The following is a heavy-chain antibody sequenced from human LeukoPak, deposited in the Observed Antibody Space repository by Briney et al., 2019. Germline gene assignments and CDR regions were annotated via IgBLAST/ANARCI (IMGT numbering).Heavy chain of an antibody. CDR3: AKTFLRFLEWLLFDY. CDR1: GFTFSSYS. V-gene: IGHV3-48*04. CDR2: ISSSSSTI. J-gene: IGHJ4*02. Sequence: GGSLRLSCAASGFTFSSYSMNWVRQAPGKGLEWVSYISSSSSTIYYADSVKGRFTISRDNAKNSLYLQMNSLRAEDTAVYYCAKTFLRFLEWLLFDYWGQGTLVTVSS. D-gene: IGHD3-3*01.